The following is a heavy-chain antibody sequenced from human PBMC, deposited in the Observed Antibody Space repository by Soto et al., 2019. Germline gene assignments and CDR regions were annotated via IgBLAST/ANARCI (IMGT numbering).Heavy chain of an antibody. CDR2: IGGSGGST. J-gene: IGHJ5*02. CDR3: AKDQFRGITFFGVGP. CDR1: GFTFSSYA. V-gene: IGHV3-23*01. Sequence: GGSLRLSCAASGFTFSSYAMSWVRQARGKGLEWVSAIGGSGGSTYYADSVKGRFTISRDNSKNTLYLQMNSLRAEDTAVYYCAKDQFRGITFFGVGPWGQGTLVTVSS. D-gene: IGHD3-3*01.